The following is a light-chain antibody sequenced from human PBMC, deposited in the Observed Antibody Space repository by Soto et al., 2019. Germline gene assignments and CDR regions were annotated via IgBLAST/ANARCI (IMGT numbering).Light chain of an antibody. CDR1: QSVSSSY. CDR3: QQYSNSPPCT. CDR2: GAS. V-gene: IGKV3-20*01. Sequence: EIVLTQSPGTLSLSPGERATLSCRASQSVSSSYLAWYQQKPGQAPRLLIYGASSRATGIPDRFSGSGSGTDVTLTISRLEPEDLAVYYCQQYSNSPPCTLGQGTKLEIK. J-gene: IGKJ2*02.